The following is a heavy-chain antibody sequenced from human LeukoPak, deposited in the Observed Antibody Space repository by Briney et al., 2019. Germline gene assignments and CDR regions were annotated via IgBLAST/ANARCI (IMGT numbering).Heavy chain of an antibody. CDR1: GGSINYYY. V-gene: IGHV4-59*01. CDR3: ARVRRDGYNSPDY. CDR2: IYYSGGT. Sequence: SETLSLTCTVSGGSINYYYWMWIRQPPGKGLEWIGYIYYSGGTHYNPSLKSRVTMLVDTSKNQFSLKLTAVTAADTAVYYCARVRRDGYNSPDYWGQGTLVTVSS. J-gene: IGHJ4*02. D-gene: IGHD5-24*01.